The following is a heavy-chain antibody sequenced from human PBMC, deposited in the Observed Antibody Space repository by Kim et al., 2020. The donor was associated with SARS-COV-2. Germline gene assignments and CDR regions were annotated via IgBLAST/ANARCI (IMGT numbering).Heavy chain of an antibody. V-gene: IGHV3-74*01. Sequence: GGSLRLSCAASGFTFSSYWMHWVRQAPGQGLVWVSFINNDGSSTGYADSVKGRFTISRDNAKNTVNLQMNNLRGDDTAVYYCVKGGAHWGQGSLVTVSS. CDR3: VKGGAH. J-gene: IGHJ4*02. CDR1: GFTFSSYW. CDR2: INNDGSST. D-gene: IGHD2-15*01.